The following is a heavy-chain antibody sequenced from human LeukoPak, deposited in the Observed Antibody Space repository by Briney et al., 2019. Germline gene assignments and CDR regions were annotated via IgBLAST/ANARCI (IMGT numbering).Heavy chain of an antibody. J-gene: IGHJ6*02. CDR2: ISAYNGNT. Sequence: ASVTVSCKASGYTFTGYYMHWVRQAPGQGLEWMGWISAYNGNTNYAQKLQGRVTMTTDTSTSTAYMELRSLRSDDTAVYYCARHIVVVPAARRAHYGMDVWGQGTTVTVSS. CDR3: ARHIVVVPAARRAHYGMDV. CDR1: GYTFTGYY. D-gene: IGHD2-2*01. V-gene: IGHV1-18*04.